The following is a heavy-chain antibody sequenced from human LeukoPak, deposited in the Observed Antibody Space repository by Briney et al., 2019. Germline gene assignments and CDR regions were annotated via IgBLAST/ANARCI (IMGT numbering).Heavy chain of an antibody. CDR3: ARGPLIAAEDWFDP. Sequence: ASVKVSCKASGGTFSSYAISWVRQAPGQGLEWMGGIIPIFGTANYAQKFQGRVTITAGESTSTAYMELSSLRSEDTAVYYCARGPLIAAEDWFDPWGQGTLVTASS. CDR1: GGTFSSYA. V-gene: IGHV1-69*13. J-gene: IGHJ5*02. CDR2: IIPIFGTA. D-gene: IGHD6-13*01.